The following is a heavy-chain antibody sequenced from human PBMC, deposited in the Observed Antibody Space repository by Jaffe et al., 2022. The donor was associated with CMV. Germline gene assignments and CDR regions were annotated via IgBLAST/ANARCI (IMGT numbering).Heavy chain of an antibody. V-gene: IGHV5-10-1*03. D-gene: IGHD1-26*01. CDR3: ARPAELVGPTDNGYYMDV. CDR1: GYSFTSYW. CDR2: IDPSDSYV. J-gene: IGHJ6*03. Sequence: EVQLVQSGAEVKKPGESLRISCKGSGYSFTSYWISWVRQVPGRGLEWMGRIDPSDSYVNYNPSFQGHVTILVDKSVSTAFLQWSSLKASDSAIYYCARPAELVGPTDNGYYMDVWGNGTTVAVSS.